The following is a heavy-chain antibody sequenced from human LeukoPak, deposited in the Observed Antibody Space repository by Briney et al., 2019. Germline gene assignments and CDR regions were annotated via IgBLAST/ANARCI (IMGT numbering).Heavy chain of an antibody. D-gene: IGHD3-16*01. CDR2: IYYSGST. CDR3: ATSTGWFWRSNRRSHPVGGYFDA. V-gene: IGHV4-31*03. CDR1: GVSMDTGGYY. J-gene: IGHJ5*02. Sequence: SETLSLTCIVSGVSMDTGGYYFHWIRQRPGQALEWIGYIYYSGSTLYTPSLKSRLSMSVDTSKNQFSLNLGSVTAADTAVYRCATSTGWFWRSNRRSHPVGGYFDAWSQGTLVSVSS.